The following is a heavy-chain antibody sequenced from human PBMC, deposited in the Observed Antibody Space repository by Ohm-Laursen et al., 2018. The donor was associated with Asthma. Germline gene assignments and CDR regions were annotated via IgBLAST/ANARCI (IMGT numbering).Heavy chain of an antibody. D-gene: IGHD6-19*01. CDR2: ISGLGYTI. J-gene: IGHJ4*02. CDR1: GYTFSRYS. V-gene: IGHV3-48*04. Sequence: SLRLSCSASGYTFSRYSIHWVRQVPGKGLEWVSHISGLGYTIHSADSVKGRFTISRDNANNSLHLQMNSLRAEDTAVYYCARIGSFSAGIYFDSWGQGTLVTVSS. CDR3: ARIGSFSAGIYFDS.